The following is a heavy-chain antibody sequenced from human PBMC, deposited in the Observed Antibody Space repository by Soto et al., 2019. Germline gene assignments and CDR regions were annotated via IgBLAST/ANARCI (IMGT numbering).Heavy chain of an antibody. CDR3: ARERISMVRGATFD. CDR1: GYTSNNYA. V-gene: IGHV1-3*01. Sequence: ASVKVSCKASGYTSNNYAMHWVRQAPGQGLEWMGCINAGNGNTKYSQKFQDRVTISRDTSASTAYMELSSLRYEDTAFYYCARERISMVRGATFDWGQGTLVTVSS. CDR2: INAGNGNT. J-gene: IGHJ4*02. D-gene: IGHD3-10*01.